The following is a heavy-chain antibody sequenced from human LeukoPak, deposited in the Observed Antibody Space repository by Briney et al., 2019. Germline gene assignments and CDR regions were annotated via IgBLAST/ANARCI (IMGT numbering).Heavy chain of an antibody. CDR3: ARGYTSTWLFDY. J-gene: IGHJ4*02. Sequence: GGSLRLSCAASGFTFSSYAMHWVRQAPGKGLEWVAVISYDGTNKYYADSVKGRFTISRDNSKNTLYLQMNSLRAEDTSIYYCARGYTSTWLFDYWGQGILVTVSS. D-gene: IGHD6-13*01. CDR2: ISYDGTNK. V-gene: IGHV3-30*04. CDR1: GFTFSSYA.